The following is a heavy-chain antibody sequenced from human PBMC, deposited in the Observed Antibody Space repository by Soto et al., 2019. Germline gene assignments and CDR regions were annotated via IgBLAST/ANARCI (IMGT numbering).Heavy chain of an antibody. D-gene: IGHD4-17*01. V-gene: IGHV4-34*01. J-gene: IGHJ4*02. CDR3: ARRTVTLRGLDY. Sequence: QVQLQQWGAGLLKPSETLSLTCAVYGGSFSGYYWSWIRQPPGKGLEWIGEINHSGSTNYNPSLQSRVTISVDTSKNQFSLKLSSVTAADTAVYYCARRTVTLRGLDYWGPGTLVTVSS. CDR2: INHSGST. CDR1: GGSFSGYY.